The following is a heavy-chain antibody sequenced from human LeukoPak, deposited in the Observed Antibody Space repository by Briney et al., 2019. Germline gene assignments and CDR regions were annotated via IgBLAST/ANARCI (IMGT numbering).Heavy chain of an antibody. V-gene: IGHV1-24*01. D-gene: IGHD4-17*01. CDR2: FDPEDGET. CDR3: ARDVSSNDYGDYGPFPNDY. J-gene: IGHJ4*02. Sequence: GASVKVSCKVSGYTLTELSMHWVRQAPGKGLEWMGGFDPEDGETIYAQKFQGRVTMTEDTSTDTAYMELSSLRSEDTAVYYCARDVSSNDYGDYGPFPNDYWGQGTLVTVSS. CDR1: GYTLTELS.